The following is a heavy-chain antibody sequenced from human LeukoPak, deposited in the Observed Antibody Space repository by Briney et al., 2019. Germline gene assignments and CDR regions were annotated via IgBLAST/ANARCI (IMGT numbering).Heavy chain of an antibody. J-gene: IGHJ6*02. CDR1: GFTFEDHA. CDR2: ISGDGGTI. Sequence: PGGSLRLSCAASGFTFEDHAMHWVRQAPGKGLEWVCLISGDGGTIYYADSVKGRFTISRDNSKNSLYLQMNSLRAEDTAVYYCARADVWGQGTTVTVSS. CDR3: ARADV. V-gene: IGHV3-43*02.